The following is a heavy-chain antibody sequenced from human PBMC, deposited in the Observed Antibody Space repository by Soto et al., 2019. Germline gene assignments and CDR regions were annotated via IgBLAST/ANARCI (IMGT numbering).Heavy chain of an antibody. D-gene: IGHD3-3*01. CDR2: IYYSGST. CDR1: GGSISSGGYY. V-gene: IGHV4-31*03. CDR3: ASSLPYYDFWSGYYTGYYYYGMDV. J-gene: IGHJ6*02. Sequence: PSETLSLTCTVSGGSISSGGYYWSWIRQHPGKGLEWIGYIYYSGSTYYNPSLKSRVTISVDTSKSQFSLKLSSVTAADTAVYYCASSLPYYDFWSGYYTGYYYYGMDVWGQGTTVTVSS.